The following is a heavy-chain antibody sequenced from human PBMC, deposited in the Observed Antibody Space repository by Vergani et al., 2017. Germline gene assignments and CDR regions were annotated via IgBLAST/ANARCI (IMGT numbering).Heavy chain of an antibody. CDR1: GYTFTGYY. J-gene: IGHJ5*02. CDR3: ARGRYCSSGCCFRWFDP. Sequence: QVQLVQSGAEVKKPGASVKVSCKASGYTFTGYYMHWVRQAPGQGLEWMGWINPNSGGTNYAQKFQGRVTMTRDTSISPAYMELSRLRSDDTAVYYCARGRYCSSGCCFRWFDPWGQGTLVTVSS. CDR2: INPNSGGT. V-gene: IGHV1-2*02. D-gene: IGHD2-15*01.